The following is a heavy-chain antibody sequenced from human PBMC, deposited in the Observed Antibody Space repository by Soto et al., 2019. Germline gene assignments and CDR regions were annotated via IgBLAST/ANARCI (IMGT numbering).Heavy chain of an antibody. CDR3: AKDREQLWPYYYYGMDV. V-gene: IGHV3-30*18. D-gene: IGHD5-18*01. CDR1: GFTFSSYG. Sequence: PGGSLRLSCAASGFTFSSYGMHWVRQAPGKGLEWVAVISYDGSNKYYADSVKGRFTISRDNSKNTLYLQMNSLRAEDTAVYYCAKDREQLWPYYYYGMDVWGQGXTVTVSS. J-gene: IGHJ6*02. CDR2: ISYDGSNK.